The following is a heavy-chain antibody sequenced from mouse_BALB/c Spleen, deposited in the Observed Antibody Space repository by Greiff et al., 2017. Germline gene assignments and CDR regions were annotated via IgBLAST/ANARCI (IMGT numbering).Heavy chain of an antibody. CDR2: ISSGGSYT. CDR1: GFTFSSYT. Sequence: DVMLVESGGGLVKPGGSLKLSCAASGFTFSSYTMSWVRQTPEKRLEWVATISSGGSYTYYPDSVKGRFTISRDNAKNTLYLQMSSLKSEDTAMYYCTREETYDWFAYWGQGTLVTVSA. J-gene: IGHJ3*01. V-gene: IGHV5-6-4*01. D-gene: IGHD2-12*01. CDR3: TREETYDWFAY.